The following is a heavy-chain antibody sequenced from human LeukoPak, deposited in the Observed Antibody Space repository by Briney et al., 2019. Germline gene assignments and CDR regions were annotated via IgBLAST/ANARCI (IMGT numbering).Heavy chain of an antibody. V-gene: IGHV3-7*05. D-gene: IGHD4-11*01. CDR3: VRAGSYNFDY. Sequence: GGSLRLSCAASGFTFSSNWMTWVRQAPGKGLEWVANINKDGSGTYYVDSVKGRFAISRDNAQNSLVLQMNSLRAEDTAVYYCVRAGSYNFDYWGQGTLVTVSS. J-gene: IGHJ4*02. CDR2: INKDGSGT. CDR1: GFTFSSNW.